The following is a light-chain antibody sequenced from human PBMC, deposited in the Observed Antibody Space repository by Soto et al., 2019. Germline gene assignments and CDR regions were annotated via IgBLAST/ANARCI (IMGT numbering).Light chain of an antibody. CDR2: KVS. Sequence: DVVMTPSPLSLSVILGQPASISCRSRQSLVYSGGNTYLSWFQQRPGRSPRRLIYKVSNRDSGVPARFSGSGSGTDFALKISRVEAEDVGVYYCMQGTHWPITFGQGTRLEIK. CDR3: MQGTHWPIT. CDR1: QSLVYSGGNTY. V-gene: IGKV2-30*01. J-gene: IGKJ5*01.